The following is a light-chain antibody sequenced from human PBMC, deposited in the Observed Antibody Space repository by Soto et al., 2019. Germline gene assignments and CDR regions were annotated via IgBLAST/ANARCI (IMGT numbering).Light chain of an antibody. CDR1: RSNIGINT. CDR2: NNN. Sequence: QSVMTQPPSASGTPGQRVTVSCSGSRSNIGINTVNWYRQVPGTAPKLLIYNNNERPSGVPDRFSGSRPGTSASLAISGLQSEDEADYYCAAWDDSLNGPVFGGGTKVTVL. V-gene: IGLV1-44*01. CDR3: AAWDDSLNGPV. J-gene: IGLJ2*01.